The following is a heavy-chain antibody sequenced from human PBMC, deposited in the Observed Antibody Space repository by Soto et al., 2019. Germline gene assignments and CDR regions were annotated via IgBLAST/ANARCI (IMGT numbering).Heavy chain of an antibody. CDR1: GFSISTHA. CDR3: ARDSSAWPNYFDS. V-gene: IGHV3-23*01. Sequence: VVSLRLSCVASGFSISTHALTWVRQAPGKGLEWVSSFSGRSGDTYYAASVKGRFTISGDSSKNTVILQMNNLRADDTALYYCARDSSAWPNYFDSWGQGIQVTVSS. D-gene: IGHD6-19*01. CDR2: FSGRSGDT. J-gene: IGHJ4*02.